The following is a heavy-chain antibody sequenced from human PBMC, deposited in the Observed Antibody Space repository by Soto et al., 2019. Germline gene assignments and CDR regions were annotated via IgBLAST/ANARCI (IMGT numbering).Heavy chain of an antibody. D-gene: IGHD5-12*01. J-gene: IGHJ6*02. CDR1: GYTFTRSG. Sequence: QVQLVQSGAEVKKPGASVKVSCKASGYTFTRSGISWMRQAPGQGLEWMGWISTYNGDTNYAQTFQGRVTMTTDTSTNTVHMEVRSLRSDDTAAYYCAREGVAPYYYYGMDGWGQGTPVTVSS. V-gene: IGHV1-18*01. CDR3: AREGVAPYYYYGMDG. CDR2: ISTYNGDT.